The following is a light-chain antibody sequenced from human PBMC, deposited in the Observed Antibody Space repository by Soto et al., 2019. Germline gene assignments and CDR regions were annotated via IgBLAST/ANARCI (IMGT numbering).Light chain of an antibody. J-gene: IGKJ2*01. CDR2: DAS. Sequence: EIVMTQSPATLSVSPGERATLSCRASQSVGGNLAWYQQRPGRAPRLLIYDASTRATDIPARFSGSGSGTVFTLTISSLQSEDFALYYCQQYNNWPLYTFGQGTKLEIK. CDR1: QSVGGN. V-gene: IGKV3-15*01. CDR3: QQYNNWPLYT.